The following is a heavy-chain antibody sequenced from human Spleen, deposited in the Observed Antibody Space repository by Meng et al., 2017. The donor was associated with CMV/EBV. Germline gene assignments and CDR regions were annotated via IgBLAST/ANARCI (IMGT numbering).Heavy chain of an antibody. CDR2: IRYDGSNK. J-gene: IGHJ6*02. V-gene: IGHV3-30*02. CDR1: GFTFSSYG. D-gene: IGHD6-19*01. Sequence: GGSLRLSCAASGFTFSSYGMHWVRQAPGKGLEWVAFIRYDGSNKYYADSVKGRFTISRDNSKNTLYLQMNSLRAEDTAVYYCARDKAARSSGWGPYYYYYGMDVWGQGTTVTVPS. CDR3: ARDKAARSSGWGPYYYYYGMDV.